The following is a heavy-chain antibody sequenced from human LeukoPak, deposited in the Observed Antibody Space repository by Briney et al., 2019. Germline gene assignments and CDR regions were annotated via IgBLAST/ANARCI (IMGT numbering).Heavy chain of an antibody. J-gene: IGHJ6*03. CDR3: AADAAYSSSWFDYYYYYMDV. D-gene: IGHD6-13*01. Sequence: SVEVSCKASGFTFTSSAVQWVRQARGQRLEWIGWIVVGSGNTNYAQKFQERVTITRDMSTSTAYMELSSLRSEDTAVYYCAADAAYSSSWFDYYYYYMDVWGKGTTVTVSS. CDR2: IVVGSGNT. V-gene: IGHV1-58*01. CDR1: GFTFTSSA.